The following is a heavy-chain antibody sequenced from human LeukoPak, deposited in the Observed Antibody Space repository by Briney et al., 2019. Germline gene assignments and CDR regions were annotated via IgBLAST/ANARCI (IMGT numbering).Heavy chain of an antibody. V-gene: IGHV4-59*01. CDR3: AREGGTAMVPYYYFDY. CDR2: IYYSGST. D-gene: IGHD5-18*01. J-gene: IGHJ4*02. CDR1: GGSISSYY. Sequence: KPSETLSLTCTVSGGSISSYYWSWIRQPPGKGLEWIGYIYYSGSTNYNPSLKSRVTISVDTSKNQFSLKLSSVSAADTAVYYCAREGGTAMVPYYYFDYWGQGTLVTVSS.